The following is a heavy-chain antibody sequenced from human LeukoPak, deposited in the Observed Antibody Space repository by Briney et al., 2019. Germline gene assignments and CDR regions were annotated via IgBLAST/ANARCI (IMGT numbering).Heavy chain of an antibody. CDR1: GGSFSGYY. CDR3: ARALLYCGGDCYAFDY. V-gene: IGHV4-34*01. J-gene: IGHJ4*02. Sequence: KTSETLSLTCAVYGGSFSGYYWSWIRQPPGKGLEWIGEINHSGSTNYNPSLRSRVTISVDTSKNQFSLKLSSVTAADTAVYYCARALLYCGGDCYAFDYWGQGTLVTVSS. CDR2: INHSGST. D-gene: IGHD2-21*02.